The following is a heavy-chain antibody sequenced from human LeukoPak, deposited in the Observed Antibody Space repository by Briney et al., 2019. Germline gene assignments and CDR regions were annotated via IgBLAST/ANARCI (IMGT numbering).Heavy chain of an antibody. Sequence: SETLSLTCTVSGGSISSYYWSWIRQPPGKGLEWIGYIYYSGSTNYNPSLKSRVTISVDTSKNQFSLKLSSVTAADTAVYYCARHMGLGYTYFYPYFDYWGQGTLVAVSS. CDR1: GGSISSYY. D-gene: IGHD1-1*01. CDR3: ARHMGLGYTYFYPYFDY. V-gene: IGHV4-59*08. CDR2: IYYSGST. J-gene: IGHJ4*01.